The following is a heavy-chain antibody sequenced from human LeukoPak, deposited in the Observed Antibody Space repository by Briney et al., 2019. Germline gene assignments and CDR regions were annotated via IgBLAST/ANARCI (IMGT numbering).Heavy chain of an antibody. CDR3: ASRQMDYFAY. V-gene: IGHV3-53*01. D-gene: IGHD5-24*01. CDR1: GFIFSINY. CDR2: IYNNDRP. J-gene: IGHJ4*02. Sequence: GGPLRLSCVSFGFIFSINYMTCVRQLPGKWQEWVSVIYNNDRPYYADSVKGRFTISRDSPKNTLYLQMNSLTAEDTAVYYCASRQMDYFAYWGQGTLVTVSS.